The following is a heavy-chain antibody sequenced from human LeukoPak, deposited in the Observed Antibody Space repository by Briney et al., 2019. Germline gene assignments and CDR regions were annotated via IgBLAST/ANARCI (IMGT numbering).Heavy chain of an antibody. Sequence: PGGSLRLSCAASGFTFSSYAMHWVRQASGKGLEWVGRIRSKANSYATAYAASVKGRFTISRDDSKNAAYLQMNSLKTEDTAVYYCTVYCSGGSCPPVRDYYGMDVWGQGTTVTVSS. CDR2: IRSKANSYAT. V-gene: IGHV3-73*01. D-gene: IGHD2-15*01. J-gene: IGHJ6*02. CDR3: TVYCSGGSCPPVRDYYGMDV. CDR1: GFTFSSYA.